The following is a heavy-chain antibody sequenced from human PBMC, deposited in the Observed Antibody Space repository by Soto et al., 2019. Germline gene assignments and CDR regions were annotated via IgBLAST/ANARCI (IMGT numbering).Heavy chain of an antibody. CDR1: GFSFNMYG. D-gene: IGHD5-12*01. CDR3: ADSWLPTSY. V-gene: IGHV3-64D*06. Sequence: GGSLRLSCSASGFSFNMYGVHWVRQTPGKGLQYVSAISSSGDSTYYADSVKGRFIISRDNSKNTLYLQMSSLRVEDTAVYYCADSWLPTSYWGRGTLVTVSS. J-gene: IGHJ4*02. CDR2: ISSSGDST.